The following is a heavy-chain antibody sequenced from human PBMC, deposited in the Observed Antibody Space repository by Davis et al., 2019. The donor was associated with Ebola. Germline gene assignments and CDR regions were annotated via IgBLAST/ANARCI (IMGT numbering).Heavy chain of an antibody. CDR2: INPSGGST. J-gene: IGHJ4*02. CDR1: GYTFTGYY. V-gene: IGHV1-46*01. Sequence: AASVKVSCKASGYTFTGYYMHWVRQAPGQGLEWMGIINPSGGSTSYAQKFQGRVTMTRDTSISTAYMELRRLRSDDTAVYYCARASSDYWGQGTLVTVSS. CDR3: ARASSDY.